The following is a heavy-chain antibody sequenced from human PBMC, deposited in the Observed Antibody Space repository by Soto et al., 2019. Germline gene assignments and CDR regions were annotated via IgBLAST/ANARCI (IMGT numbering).Heavy chain of an antibody. D-gene: IGHD1-1*01. J-gene: IGHJ4*02. CDR3: ARDNWNSY. CDR2: IDNDGSAT. Sequence: EVQLVESGGGLVQPGGSLRLSCVASGFTFNIYWMHWVRQAPGKGLEWVSRIDNDGSATTYADSVKGRFTISRDNAKNTLFLQMNTLRVDDTAVYYCARDNWNSYWGQGTLVNVSS. CDR1: GFTFNIYW. V-gene: IGHV3-74*01.